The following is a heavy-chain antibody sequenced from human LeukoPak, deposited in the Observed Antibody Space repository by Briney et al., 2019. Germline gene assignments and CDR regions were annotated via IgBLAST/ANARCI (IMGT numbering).Heavy chain of an antibody. Sequence: ASVKVSCKASGYPFNNYDINWVRQATGQGLEWMGWMNPHSGKTGYAQNFQGRVTMTRDTSISTAYMELSSLRFDDTAVYYCARDNSVGDTAWWFDPWGQGTLVTVSS. V-gene: IGHV1-8*01. CDR3: ARDNSVGDTAWWFDP. CDR2: MNPHSGKT. J-gene: IGHJ5*02. D-gene: IGHD1-26*01. CDR1: GYPFNNYD.